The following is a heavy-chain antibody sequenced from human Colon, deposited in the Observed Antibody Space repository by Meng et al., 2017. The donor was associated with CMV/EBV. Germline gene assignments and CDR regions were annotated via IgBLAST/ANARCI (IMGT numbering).Heavy chain of an antibody. Sequence: GESLKISCAASGFIFRDFAMTWVRQAPGKGLEWVSVIYTDSSGRFYADSVKGRFTVSRDDSKNEVYLRMNSLRAEDTARYYCAKGSKWVQFDYWGQGTQVTVSS. V-gene: IGHV3-23*03. D-gene: IGHD5-18*01. CDR1: GFIFRDFA. J-gene: IGHJ4*02. CDR2: IYTDSSGR. CDR3: AKGSKWVQFDY.